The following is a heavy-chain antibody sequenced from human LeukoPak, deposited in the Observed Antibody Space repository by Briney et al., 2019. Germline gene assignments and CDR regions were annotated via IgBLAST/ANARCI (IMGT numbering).Heavy chain of an antibody. D-gene: IGHD3-9*01. CDR2: INHSGST. J-gene: IGHJ6*02. CDR3: ARGLSLMLRYFDWLSPRHGMDV. CDR1: GGSFSGYY. Sequence: PSETLSLTCAVYGGSFSGYYWSWIRQPPGKGLEWIGEINHSGSTNYNPSLKSRVTISVDTSKNQFSLKLSSVTAADTAVYYCARGLSLMLRYFDWLSPRHGMDVWGQGTTVTVSS. V-gene: IGHV4-34*01.